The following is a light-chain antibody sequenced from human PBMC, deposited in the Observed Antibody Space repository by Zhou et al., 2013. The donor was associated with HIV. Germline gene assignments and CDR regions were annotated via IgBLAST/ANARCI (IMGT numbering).Light chain of an antibody. J-gene: IGKJ1*01. Sequence: DIQMTQSPSSLSASVGDRVTITCRASQGISNFLAWYQQDRNSSLIYAASTLQSGVPSRFSGSGSGTDFTLTISSLQPEDVATYYCQKYNTAPWTFGQGTKVEMK. V-gene: IGKV1-27*01. CDR3: QKYNTAPWT. CDR1: QGISNF. CDR2: AAS.